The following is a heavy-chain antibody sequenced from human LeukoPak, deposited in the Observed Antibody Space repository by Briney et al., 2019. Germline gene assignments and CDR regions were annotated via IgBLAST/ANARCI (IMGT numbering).Heavy chain of an antibody. CDR2: ITYSGNT. V-gene: IGHV4-31*03. J-gene: IGHJ6*02. CDR1: GGSISSGPYY. D-gene: IGHD3-3*01. Sequence: SQTLSLTCTVSGGSISSGPYYWIWIRQHPGKGLEWIGYITYSGNTYYYPALNSRVAVSLDTSKTQFSLKLSSVTAADTAVYYCARIAYDALDSYYYGMDVWGQGTTVTVSS. CDR3: ARIAYDALDSYYYGMDV.